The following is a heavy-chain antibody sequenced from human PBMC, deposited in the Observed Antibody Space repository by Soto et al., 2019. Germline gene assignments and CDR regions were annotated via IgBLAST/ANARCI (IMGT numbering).Heavy chain of an antibody. Sequence: QVQLVQSGAEVKKPGSSVKVSCKASGGSFSSYAISWVRQAPGQGPEWMGGSIPISGSTNYAQKFQGRVTITADKSTSTAHMELSSLRSEDTAVYYCARRRRGIAAAGGDWFDPWGQGTLLIVSS. CDR3: ARRRRGIAAAGGDWFDP. V-gene: IGHV1-69*06. D-gene: IGHD6-13*01. CDR1: GGSFSSYA. J-gene: IGHJ5*02. CDR2: SIPISGST.